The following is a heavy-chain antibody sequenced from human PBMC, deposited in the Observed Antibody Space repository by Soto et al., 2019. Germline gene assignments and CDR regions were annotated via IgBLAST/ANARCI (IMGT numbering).Heavy chain of an antibody. V-gene: IGHV3-30-3*01. CDR3: AGDRNSYCLGGGAFDY. J-gene: IGHJ4*02. CDR2: ISYDGSNK. D-gene: IGHD5-18*01. CDR1: GFTFSSYA. Sequence: QVQLVESGGGVVQPGRSLRLSCAASGFTFSSYAMHWVRQAPGKGLEWVAVISYDGSNKYYADSVKGRFTISRDSSKKRLCLEMNSLRAEDTAVYYCAGDRNSYCLGGGAFDYWGQGTLVTVSS.